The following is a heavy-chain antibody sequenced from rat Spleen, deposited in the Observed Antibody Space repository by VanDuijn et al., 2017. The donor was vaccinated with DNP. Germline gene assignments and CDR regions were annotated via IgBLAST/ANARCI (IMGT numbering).Heavy chain of an antibody. D-gene: IGHD1-11*01. Sequence: EVQLVESGGGLVQPGRSLKLSCAASGFTFSKYGMAWVRQAPTKGLEWVASISTVGDNAYYRDSVKGRFTISRDNAKNTLYLQMNSLRSEDTATYYCTTDFERGYWGQGVMVTVSS. CDR2: ISTVGDNA. CDR1: GFTFSKYG. V-gene: IGHV5-27*01. J-gene: IGHJ2*01. CDR3: TTDFERGY.